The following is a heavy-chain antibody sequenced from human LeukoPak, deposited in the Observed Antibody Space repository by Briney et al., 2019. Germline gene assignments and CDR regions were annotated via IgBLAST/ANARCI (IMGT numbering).Heavy chain of an antibody. CDR2: IYYSGST. CDR3: ARDRPDCSSTSCYGGADAFDI. Sequence: SETLSLTCTVSGGSISSYYWSWIRQPPGKGLEWIGYIYYSGSTNYNPSLKSRVTISVDTSKNQFSLKLSSVTAADTAVYYCARDRPDCSSTSCYGGADAFDIWGQGTMVTVSS. CDR1: GGSISSYY. J-gene: IGHJ3*02. D-gene: IGHD2-2*01. V-gene: IGHV4-59*01.